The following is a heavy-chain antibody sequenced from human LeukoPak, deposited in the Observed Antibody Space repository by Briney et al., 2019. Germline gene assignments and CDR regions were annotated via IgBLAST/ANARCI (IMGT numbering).Heavy chain of an antibody. J-gene: IGHJ6*02. CDR1: GYTFTCYY. Sequence: ASVKVSCKASGYTFTCYYMHWVRQAPGQGLEWMGIINPSGGSTSYAQKFQGRVTMTRDTSTSTVYMELSSLRSEDTAVYYCARDISMDGMDVWGQGTTVTVSS. CDR2: INPSGGST. CDR3: ARDISMDGMDV. D-gene: IGHD3-16*02. V-gene: IGHV1-46*03.